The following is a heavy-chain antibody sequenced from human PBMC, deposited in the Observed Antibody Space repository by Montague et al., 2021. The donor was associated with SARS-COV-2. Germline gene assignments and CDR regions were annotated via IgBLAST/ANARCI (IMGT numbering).Heavy chain of an antibody. Sequence: SETLSLTCTVSGGSISSSNYFWGWIRHPPGKGLVWSGSIYYSGSTYYNPSLKSRVTISVDTSKNQFSLKLSSVTAADTAVYYCARVFIAAAGNTSFDYWGQGTLVTVSS. CDR1: GGSISSSNYF. CDR3: ARVFIAAAGNTSFDY. V-gene: IGHV4-39*01. D-gene: IGHD6-13*01. CDR2: IYYSGST. J-gene: IGHJ4*02.